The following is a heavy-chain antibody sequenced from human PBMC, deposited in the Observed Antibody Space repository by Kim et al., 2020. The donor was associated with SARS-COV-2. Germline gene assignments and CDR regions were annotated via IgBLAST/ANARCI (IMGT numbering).Heavy chain of an antibody. J-gene: IGHJ5*02. V-gene: IGHV4-31*03. CDR1: GGSISSGGYY. CDR2: IYYSGST. Sequence: SETLSLTCTVSGGSISSGGYYWSWIRQHPGKGLEWIGYIYYSGSTYYNPSLKSRVTISVDTSKNQFSLKLSSVTAADTAVYYCARAQPPLYYYDSSGWRFDPWGQGTLVTVSS. CDR3: ARAQPPLYYYDSSGWRFDP. D-gene: IGHD3-22*01.